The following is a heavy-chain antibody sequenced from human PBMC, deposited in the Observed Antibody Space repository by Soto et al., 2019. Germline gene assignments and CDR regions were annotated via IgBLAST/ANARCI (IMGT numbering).Heavy chain of an antibody. V-gene: IGHV4-59*01. CDR1: GDSMTGAN. CDR3: TRARYGDHFDS. J-gene: IGHJ4*02. CDR2: IDYSGST. Sequence: PSETLSLTCSVSGDSMTGANLGWFRQSPEKGLEWIGYIDYSGSTNYNPSLRSRITITIDTSSNQFSLNLASVTAADAAVYYCTRARYGDHFDSWGQGTLVTVSS. D-gene: IGHD4-17*01.